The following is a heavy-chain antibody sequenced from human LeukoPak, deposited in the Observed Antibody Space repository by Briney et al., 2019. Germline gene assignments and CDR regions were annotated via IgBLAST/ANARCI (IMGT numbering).Heavy chain of an antibody. V-gene: IGHV3-23*01. D-gene: IGHD3-10*01. J-gene: IGHJ4*02. CDR1: GFTFSSYA. Sequence: GGSLRLSCSASGFTFSSYAMSWVRQPPGKGLEWVSVISRRDDYTYYADSVKGRFTISRDNSKNTLYLQMNTLRAEDTAVYYCANDYRSGSFHDFWGQGTLVTVSS. CDR2: ISRRDDYT. CDR3: ANDYRSGSFHDF.